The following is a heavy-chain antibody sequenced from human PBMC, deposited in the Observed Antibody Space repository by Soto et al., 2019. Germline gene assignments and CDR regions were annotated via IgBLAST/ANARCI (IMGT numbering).Heavy chain of an antibody. Sequence: GGSLRLSCAASGFTFSVYWMSWVRQAPGKGLEWVANIKQDGTEIDQVGSLKGRFTISRDNAKNSVYLQMNSLRVEDTAIYYCARIGYSSSSLDYWGRGALVTVSS. D-gene: IGHD6-6*01. J-gene: IGHJ4*02. CDR3: ARIGYSSSSLDY. V-gene: IGHV3-7*05. CDR2: IKQDGTEI. CDR1: GFTFSVYW.